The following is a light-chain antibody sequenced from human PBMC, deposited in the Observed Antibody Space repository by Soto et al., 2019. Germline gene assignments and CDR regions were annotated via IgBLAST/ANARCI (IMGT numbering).Light chain of an antibody. CDR1: SGHSSYA. Sequence: QLVLTQSPSASASLGASVTLTCTLSSGHSSYAIAWHQQQPEKGPRYLMKLNSAGSHSKGDGIPDRFSGSSSGAERYLTIASLQAEEEADYYCQTWGTGIVFGGGTKLTVL. J-gene: IGLJ2*01. CDR3: QTWGTGIV. V-gene: IGLV4-69*01. CDR2: LNSAGSH.